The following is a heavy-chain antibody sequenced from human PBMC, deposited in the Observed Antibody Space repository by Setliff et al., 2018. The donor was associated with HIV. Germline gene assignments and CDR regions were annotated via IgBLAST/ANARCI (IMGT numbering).Heavy chain of an antibody. V-gene: IGHV1-69*13. CDR1: GGAFNTYA. Sequence: SVKVSCKASGGAFNTYAMDWVRQAPGQGLEWMGHIIPIFNIANYAQKFQDRITITADESTSTAYMELSSLRSEDTAVYYCASPHGYCPDGSCSLVGAFDFWGQGTMVTVSS. CDR3: ASPHGYCPDGSCSLVGAFDF. J-gene: IGHJ3*01. D-gene: IGHD2-8*01. CDR2: IIPIFNIA.